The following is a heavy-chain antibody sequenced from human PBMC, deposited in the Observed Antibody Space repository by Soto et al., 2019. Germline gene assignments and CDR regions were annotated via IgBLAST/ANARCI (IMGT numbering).Heavy chain of an antibody. V-gene: IGHV4-4*07. CDR3: ARDGMKTGET. J-gene: IGHJ4*02. Sequence: SATXSLACIVSVFSVRIYTFSLFRQPANKGLEWIGRVFSSLSATYNPSLKSRVTITMDTPENRISLKLDSVTAADAGVYYCARDGMKTGETWGPGTAVTVSS. D-gene: IGHD1-1*01. CDR2: VFSSLSA. CDR1: VFSVRIYT.